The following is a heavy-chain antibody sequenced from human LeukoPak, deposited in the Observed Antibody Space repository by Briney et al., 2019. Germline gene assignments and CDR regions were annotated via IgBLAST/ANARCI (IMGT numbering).Heavy chain of an antibody. CDR3: AKSSTVVTTYFDY. CDR1: GFTFSSYG. V-gene: IGHV3-30*18. J-gene: IGHJ4*02. D-gene: IGHD4-23*01. Sequence: GGSLRLSCAASGFTFSSYGMHWVRQAPGKGLEWVAVISYDGSNKYYADSVKGRFTISRDNSKNTLYLQMNGLRAEDTAVYYCAKSSTVVTTYFDYWGQGTLVTVSS. CDR2: ISYDGSNK.